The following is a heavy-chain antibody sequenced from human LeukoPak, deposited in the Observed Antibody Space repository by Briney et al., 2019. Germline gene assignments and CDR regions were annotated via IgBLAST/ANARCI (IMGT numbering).Heavy chain of an antibody. Sequence: GRSLRLSCAASGFTFSSYAMNWVRQAPGKGLEWVAVIWHDGSNKYYADSVKGRVTISRDNSKNTLFLQMDGLRAEDTAVYYCARGAWDSRVSFFFDSWGQGTLVTVSS. CDR1: GFTFSSYA. D-gene: IGHD3-22*01. CDR2: IWHDGSNK. V-gene: IGHV3-33*01. J-gene: IGHJ4*02. CDR3: ARGAWDSRVSFFFDS.